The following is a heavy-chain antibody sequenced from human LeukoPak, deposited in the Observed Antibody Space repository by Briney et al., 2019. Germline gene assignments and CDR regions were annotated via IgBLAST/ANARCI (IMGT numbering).Heavy chain of an antibody. J-gene: IGHJ1*01. D-gene: IGHD4-23*01. Sequence: SETLSLTCTVSGGSINSYYWSWIRQPAGKGLEWIGRIYSSGSTNYNPSLKSRVSMSVDTSKNQFSLKLASVTAADTAVYYCARGGKATVVTMWGQGSWSPSPQ. CDR1: GGSINSYY. CDR3: ARGGKATVVTM. CDR2: IYSSGST. V-gene: IGHV4-4*07.